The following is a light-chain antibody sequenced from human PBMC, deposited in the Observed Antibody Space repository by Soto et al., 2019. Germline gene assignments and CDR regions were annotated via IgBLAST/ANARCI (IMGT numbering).Light chain of an antibody. CDR3: QAWDSSTYVV. Sequence: SYELTQPPSVSVSPGQTASITCSGDKLGDKYACWYQQKPGQSPVLVMYQDRKRPSGIPERFSGSNSGNTATLTISGTQAMDEADYYCQAWDSSTYVVFGGGTKLTVL. CDR2: QDR. CDR1: KLGDKY. V-gene: IGLV3-1*01. J-gene: IGLJ2*01.